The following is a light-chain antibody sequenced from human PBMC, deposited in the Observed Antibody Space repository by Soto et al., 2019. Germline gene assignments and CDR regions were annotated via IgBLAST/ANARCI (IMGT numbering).Light chain of an antibody. CDR1: QSVSSS. V-gene: IGKV3-15*01. J-gene: IGKJ4*01. CDR3: QQTNSFPLS. CDR2: GAY. Sequence: IVLTQSPSTLSVSPGETVTLSCRVSQSVSSSLAWYQQKPGQAPRLLISGAYTRATGIPARFSGSGSGTEFTLTISSLQPEDFATYYCQQTNSFPLSFGGGTKVDIK.